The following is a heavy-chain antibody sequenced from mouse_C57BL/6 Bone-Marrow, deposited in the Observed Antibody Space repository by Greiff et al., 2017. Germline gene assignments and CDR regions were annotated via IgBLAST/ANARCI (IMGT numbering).Heavy chain of an antibody. CDR3: ARRPYYGNPYFDY. Sequence: VKLMESGPELVKPGASVKISCKASGYAFSSSWMNWVKQRPGKGLEWIGRIYPGDGDTNYNGKFKGKATLTADKSSSTAYMQLSSLTSEDSAVYFCARRPYYGNPYFDYWGQGTTLTVSS. CDR1: GYAFSSSW. D-gene: IGHD2-10*01. CDR2: IYPGDGDT. V-gene: IGHV1-82*01. J-gene: IGHJ2*01.